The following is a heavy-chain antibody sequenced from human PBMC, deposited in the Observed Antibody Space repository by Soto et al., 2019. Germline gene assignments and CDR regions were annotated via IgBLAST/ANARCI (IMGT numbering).Heavy chain of an antibody. CDR2: INPSGGST. V-gene: IGHV1-46*01. J-gene: IGHJ5*02. CDR3: AREGIVVVPAAKDLFDP. CDR1: GYTFTNYY. Sequence: ASVKVSCKASGYTFTNYYMHWVRQAPGQGLEWMGIINPSGGSTSYAQKFQGRVTMTRDTSTSTVYMELSSLRSEDTAVYYCAREGIVVVPAAKDLFDPWGQGTLVTVSS. D-gene: IGHD2-2*01.